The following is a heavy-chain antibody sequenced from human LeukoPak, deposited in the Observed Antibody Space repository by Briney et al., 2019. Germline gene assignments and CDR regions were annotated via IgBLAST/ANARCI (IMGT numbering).Heavy chain of an antibody. CDR3: ARVSSYCGSSCYDAFDI. V-gene: IGHV4-59*08. D-gene: IGHD2-21*01. CDR2: IYCSGST. J-gene: IGHJ3*02. Sequence: SETLSLTCTVSGGSISSYYWSWIRQPPGKGLEWIGYIYCSGSTNYNPSLKSRVTISVDTSKNQFSLKLSSVTAADTAVYYCARVSSYCGSSCYDAFDIWGQGTMVTVSS. CDR1: GGSISSYY.